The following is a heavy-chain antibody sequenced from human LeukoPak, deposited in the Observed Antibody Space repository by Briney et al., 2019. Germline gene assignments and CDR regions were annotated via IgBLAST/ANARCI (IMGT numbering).Heavy chain of an antibody. CDR1: GFTYSHYG. CDR3: AKDAQRGFDYSNSLEN. J-gene: IGHJ4*02. Sequence: GGSLRLSCAASGFTYSHYGMHWVRQAPGKGLEWVAVIWTDATEKYYGDAVKGRFTISRDNSRNTLYLQMNSLRAEDTAVYYCAKDAQRGFDYSNSLENWGQGTLVTVSS. CDR2: IWTDATEK. V-gene: IGHV3-33*06. D-gene: IGHD4-11*01.